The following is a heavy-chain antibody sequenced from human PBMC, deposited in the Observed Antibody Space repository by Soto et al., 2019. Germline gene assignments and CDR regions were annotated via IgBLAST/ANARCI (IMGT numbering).Heavy chain of an antibody. D-gene: IGHD3-10*01. CDR1: GGSISSGGYY. CDR3: ARGVTMVRGVIHTPYFDY. V-gene: IGHV4-31*03. Sequence: PSGTLSLTCTVSGGSISSGGYYWSWIRQHPGKGLEWIGYIYYSGSTYYNPSLKSRVTISVDTSKNQFSLKLSSVTAADTAVYYCARGVTMVRGVIHTPYFDYWGQGTLVTVSS. J-gene: IGHJ4*02. CDR2: IYYSGST.